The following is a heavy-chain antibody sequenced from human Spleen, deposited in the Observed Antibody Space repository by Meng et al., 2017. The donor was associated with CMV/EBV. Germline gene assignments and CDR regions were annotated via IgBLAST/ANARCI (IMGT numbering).Heavy chain of an antibody. CDR3: ASGCSSTTCYRGSSWFDP. Sequence: ASVKVSCKTSGYTFSGYYLHWVRQAPGQGLDWMGWTDPNSGGTNYAQKFQGRVTMTSDTSISTAYMELRRLRSDDTAVYYCASGCSSTTCYRGSSWFDPWGQGTLVTVSS. V-gene: IGHV1-2*02. CDR2: TDPNSGGT. J-gene: IGHJ5*02. CDR1: GYTFSGYY. D-gene: IGHD2-2*01.